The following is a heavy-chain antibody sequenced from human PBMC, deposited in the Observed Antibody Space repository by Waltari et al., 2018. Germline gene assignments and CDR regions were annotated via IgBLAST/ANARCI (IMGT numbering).Heavy chain of an antibody. CDR2: IYYSGST. CDR1: GGSIRSYY. J-gene: IGHJ4*02. Sequence: QVQLQESGPGLVKPSETLSLTCTVSGGSIRSYYWSWLRQPPGKGLEWIGYIYYSGSTNYNPSLKSRVTISVDTSKNQFSLKLSSVTAADTAVYYCARGGGNYYGTDYWGQGTLVTVSS. V-gene: IGHV4-59*01. D-gene: IGHD3-10*01. CDR3: ARGGGNYYGTDY.